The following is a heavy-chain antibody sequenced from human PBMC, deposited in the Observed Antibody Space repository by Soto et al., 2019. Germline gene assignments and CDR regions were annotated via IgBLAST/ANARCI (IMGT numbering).Heavy chain of an antibody. D-gene: IGHD3-22*01. Sequence: PSETLSLTCSVSGYSITAGGYYWSWIRQHPGKGLEWIGSFYSSGSIIYNPSLKSRVSISGDTSRNQFSMTLTSVTAADTALYYCARMYSSGSGSFHPWGQGTLVTVSS. J-gene: IGHJ5*02. CDR2: FYSSGSI. CDR1: GYSITAGGYY. V-gene: IGHV4-31*03. CDR3: ARMYSSGSGSFHP.